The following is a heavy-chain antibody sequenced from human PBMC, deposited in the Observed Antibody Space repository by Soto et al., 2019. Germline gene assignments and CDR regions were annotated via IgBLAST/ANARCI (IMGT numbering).Heavy chain of an antibody. J-gene: IGHJ6*02. Sequence: QVQLVQSGAEVKKPGSSVKVSCKASGGTFSNHVISWVRQAPGQGLEWMGGIINIFGTANYAQKFQGRVTITANXXTXTAHMELSSLRSEDTAVYYCARGPYEFWSGYYRPDFHSGMDVWGQGTTVTVSS. CDR3: ARGPYEFWSGYYRPDFHSGMDV. CDR1: GGTFSNHV. D-gene: IGHD3-3*01. V-gene: IGHV1-69*12. CDR2: IINIFGTA.